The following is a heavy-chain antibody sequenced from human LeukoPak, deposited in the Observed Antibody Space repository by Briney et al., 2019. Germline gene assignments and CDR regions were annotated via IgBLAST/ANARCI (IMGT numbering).Heavy chain of an antibody. J-gene: IGHJ5*02. D-gene: IGHD3-10*01. CDR3: ARVSWFGELYNWFDP. Sequence: SETLSLTCTASGGSISSGGYYWSWIRQHPGKGLEWIGYIYYSGSTYYNPSLKSRVTISVDTSKNQFSLKLSSVTAADTAVYYCARVSWFGELYNWFDPWGQGTLVTVSS. V-gene: IGHV4-31*03. CDR1: GGSISSGGYY. CDR2: IYYSGST.